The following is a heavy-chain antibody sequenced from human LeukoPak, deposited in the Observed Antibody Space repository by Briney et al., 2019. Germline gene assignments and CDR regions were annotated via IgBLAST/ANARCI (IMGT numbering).Heavy chain of an antibody. CDR1: GGSISSNGYY. V-gene: IGHV4-39*01. CDR3: ARRSSSWYSKYYFDY. CDR2: FYYTGST. J-gene: IGHJ4*02. D-gene: IGHD6-13*01. Sequence: SETLSLTCTVSGGSISSNGYYWGWIRQPPGKGLEWIGSFYYTGSTFYSPSLKSRVTISVDTSKNQFSLKLSSVTAADTAVYYCARRSSSWYSKYYFDYWGQGTLVTVSS.